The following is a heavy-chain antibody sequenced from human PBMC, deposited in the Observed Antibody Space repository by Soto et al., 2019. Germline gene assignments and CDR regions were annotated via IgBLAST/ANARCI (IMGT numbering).Heavy chain of an antibody. J-gene: IGHJ6*02. CDR3: ARAYSGYDNYGMDV. D-gene: IGHD5-12*01. CDR1: GFTFSIYS. Sequence: GGSLRLSCAASGFTFSIYSMNWFRQAPGKGLEWVSSISSSSSYIYYADSVKGRFTISRDNAKNSLYLQMNSLRAEDTAVYYCARAYSGYDNYGMDVWGQGTTVTVSS. V-gene: IGHV3-21*01. CDR2: ISSSSSYI.